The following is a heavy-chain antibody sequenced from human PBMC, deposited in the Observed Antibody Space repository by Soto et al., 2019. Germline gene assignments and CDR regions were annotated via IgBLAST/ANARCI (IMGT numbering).Heavy chain of an antibody. CDR3: AREAYYYDSSGLDY. Sequence: PSETLSLTCTVSGGSISSYYWSWIRQPAGKGLEWIGRIYTSGSTNYNPSLKSRVTMSVDTSKNQLSLKLSSVTAADTAVYYCAREAYYYDSSGLDYWGQGTLVTVSS. D-gene: IGHD3-22*01. CDR1: GGSISSYY. J-gene: IGHJ4*02. CDR2: IYTSGST. V-gene: IGHV4-4*07.